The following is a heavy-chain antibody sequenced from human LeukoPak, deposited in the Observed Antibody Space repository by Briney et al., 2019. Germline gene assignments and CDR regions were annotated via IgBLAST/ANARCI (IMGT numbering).Heavy chain of an antibody. CDR3: VREAGYCASVCLKSNWFDP. D-gene: IGHD2-15*01. CDR2: ISDGNT. V-gene: IGHV3-23*01. J-gene: IGHJ5*02. CDR1: GFPFSNHA. Sequence: HPGGSLRLSCAASGFPFSNHAMSWVRQPPGKGLEWVAAISDGNTYYADSVRGRFAISRDDSKNMVYLQMNSLRDEDTALRYCVREAGYCASVCLKSNWFDPWGQGTQVTVS.